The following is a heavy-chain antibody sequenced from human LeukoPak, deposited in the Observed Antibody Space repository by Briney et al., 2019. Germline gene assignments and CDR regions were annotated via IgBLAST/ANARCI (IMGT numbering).Heavy chain of an antibody. CDR3: ARFQTSEFRGFDH. CDR2: INPYNGNR. V-gene: IGHV1-18*01. D-gene: IGHD3-10*01. CDR1: GYTFTSYA. J-gene: IGHJ4*02. Sequence: ASVKVSCKASGYTFTSYAMNWVRQAPGQGLEWMGWINPYNGNRYYAKKFQGRFNITTDTSTSTVYLELQTLTSDDTAIYYCARFQTSEFRGFDHWGQGTLITVSS.